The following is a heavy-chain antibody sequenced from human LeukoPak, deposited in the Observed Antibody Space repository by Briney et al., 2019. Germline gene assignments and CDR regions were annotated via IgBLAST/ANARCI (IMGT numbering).Heavy chain of an antibody. J-gene: IGHJ3*02. Sequence: GASVKVSCKASGYTFTGYYMHWVRQAPGQGLEWMGWINPNSGGTNYAQKFQGRVTMTRDTSISTAYMELSRLRSDDTAVYYYARDRSGYSGFGGGDAFDIWGQGTMVTVSS. CDR3: ARDRSGYSGFGGGDAFDI. V-gene: IGHV1-2*02. CDR1: GYTFTGYY. CDR2: INPNSGGT. D-gene: IGHD1-26*01.